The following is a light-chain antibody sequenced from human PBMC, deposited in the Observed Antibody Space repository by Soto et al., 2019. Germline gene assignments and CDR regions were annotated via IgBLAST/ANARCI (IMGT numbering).Light chain of an antibody. V-gene: IGLV2-23*02. CDR3: CSCANNSTFEDV. J-gene: IGLJ1*01. Sequence: QSVLTQPASVSGSPGHTITISRTGTSRDVGRYDLVSWYRKHPGAAPKLILNRVDKRPSRLPNRLSASKSGTTASLTISGIQPGDEADYFCCSCANNSTFEDVFGCWPKVTV. CDR2: RVD. CDR1: SRDVGRYDL.